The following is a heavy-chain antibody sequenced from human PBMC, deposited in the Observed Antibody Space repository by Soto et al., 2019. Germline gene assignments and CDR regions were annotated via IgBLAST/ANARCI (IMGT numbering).Heavy chain of an antibody. D-gene: IGHD4-17*01. J-gene: IGHJ4*02. CDR1: GFTFSSYA. CDR3: AKDYYGDYEVYFDY. Sequence: GGSLRLSCAASGFTFSSYAMHWVRQAPGKGLEWVAVISYDGSNKYYADSVKGRFTISRDNSKNTLYLQMNSLRAEDTAVYYCAKDYYGDYEVYFDYWGQGTLVTVSS. CDR2: ISYDGSNK. V-gene: IGHV3-30-3*01.